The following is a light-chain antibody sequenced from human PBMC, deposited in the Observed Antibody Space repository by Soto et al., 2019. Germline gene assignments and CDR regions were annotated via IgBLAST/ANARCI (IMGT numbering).Light chain of an antibody. CDR2: DTS. V-gene: IGKV3-11*01. CDR1: QSVRRF. Sequence: EIVLTQSPATLSLSPGERATLSCRASQSVRRFLAWFQQKPGQAPRLLIYDTSNRATGIPARFSGSGSGTDYTLTISSLEPDDFAVYYCQHRNHWPPILTFGTGTRVDIK. CDR3: QHRNHWPPILT. J-gene: IGKJ3*01.